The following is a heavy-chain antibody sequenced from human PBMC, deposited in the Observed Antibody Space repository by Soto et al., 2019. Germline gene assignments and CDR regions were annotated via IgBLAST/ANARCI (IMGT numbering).Heavy chain of an antibody. CDR2: IHSDVTT. V-gene: IGHV3-53*01. J-gene: IGHJ5*02. Sequence: EMQLVESGGGLIQPGGSLRLYCAAFGFSVISHSMSWFRQAPGKGLEWVSVIHSDVTTYYADSVKGRFIISRDNSKDTLYLQLNRLRAEDTAVYYCARELSGSWYNWFDPWGQVTLVTVSS. CDR1: GFSVISHS. D-gene: IGHD5-12*01. CDR3: ARELSGSWYNWFDP.